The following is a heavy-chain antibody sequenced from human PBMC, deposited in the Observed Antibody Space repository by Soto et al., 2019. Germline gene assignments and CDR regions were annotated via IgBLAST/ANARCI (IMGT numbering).Heavy chain of an antibody. CDR3: AREPFEGPYYYYGMDV. CDR1: GGTFSSYA. J-gene: IGHJ6*02. CDR2: IIPIFGTA. V-gene: IGHV1-69*06. Sequence: ASVKVSCKASGGTFSSYAISWVRQAPGQGLEWMGGIIPIFGTANYAQKFQGRVTITADKSTSTAYMELSSLRSEDTAVYYCAREPFEGPYYYYGMDVWGQGTTVTVSS.